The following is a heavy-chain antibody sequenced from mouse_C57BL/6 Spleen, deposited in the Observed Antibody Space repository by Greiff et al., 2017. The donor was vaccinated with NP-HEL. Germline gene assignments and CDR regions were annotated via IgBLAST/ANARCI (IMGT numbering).Heavy chain of an antibody. CDR1: GYAFSSSW. CDR3: ARDGSSYYAMDY. J-gene: IGHJ4*01. V-gene: IGHV1-82*01. Sequence: QVQLQQSGPELVKPGASVKISCKASGYAFSSSWMNWVKQRPGKGLGWIGRIYPGDGDTNYNGKFKGKATLTADKSSSTAYMQLSSLTSEDSAVYFCARDGSSYYAMDYWGQGTSVTVSS. CDR2: IYPGDGDT. D-gene: IGHD1-1*01.